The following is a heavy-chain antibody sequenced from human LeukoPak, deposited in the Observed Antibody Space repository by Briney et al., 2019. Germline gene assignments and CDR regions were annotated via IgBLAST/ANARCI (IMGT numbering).Heavy chain of an antibody. Sequence: GGSLRLSCAASGFTFSGYYMSWIRQAPGKGLEWVSYISSGSIYTNNADSVNGRFTISRDNAKNSLYLQMNSLRAEDTAVYYCARGRQPDCWGQGTLVTVSS. V-gene: IGHV3-11*05. CDR1: GFTFSGYY. J-gene: IGHJ4*02. CDR2: ISSGSIYT. CDR3: ARGRQPDC. D-gene: IGHD2-2*01.